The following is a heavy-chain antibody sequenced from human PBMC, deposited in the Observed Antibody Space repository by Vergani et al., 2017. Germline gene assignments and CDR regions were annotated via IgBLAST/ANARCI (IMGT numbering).Heavy chain of an antibody. D-gene: IGHD4-17*01. CDR1: GGSFSGYY. J-gene: IGHJ4*02. Sequence: QVQLQQWGAGLLKPSETLSLTCAVYGGSFSGYYWSWIRQPPGKGLEWIGEINHSGSTNYNPSLKSRVTISVDTSKNQFSLKLSSVTAADTAVYYCARALGLYGDDYWGQGTLVTVSS. CDR2: INHSGST. V-gene: IGHV4-34*01. CDR3: ARALGLYGDDY.